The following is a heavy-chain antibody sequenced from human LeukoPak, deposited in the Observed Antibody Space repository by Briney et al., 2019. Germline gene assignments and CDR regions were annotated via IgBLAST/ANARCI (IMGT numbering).Heavy chain of an antibody. CDR2: IYPGDSDT. CDR3: ARPCTDQSGNYYYYMDV. V-gene: IGHV5-51*01. Sequence: EESLKISCKGSGYSFPSYWIGWVRQMPGKGLEWMGIIYPGDSDTRYSPSFQGQVTISADKSISTAYLQWSSLKASDTAMYYCARPCTDQSGNYYYYMDVWGKGTTVTVSS. D-gene: IGHD3-3*01. CDR1: GYSFPSYW. J-gene: IGHJ6*03.